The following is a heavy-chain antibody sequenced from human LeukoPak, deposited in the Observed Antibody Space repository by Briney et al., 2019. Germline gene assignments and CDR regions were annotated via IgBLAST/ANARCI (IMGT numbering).Heavy chain of an antibody. D-gene: IGHD4-17*01. CDR2: IYYSGST. CDR1: GGSISSYY. Sequence: SETLSLTCTVSGGSISSYYWSWIRQPPGKGLEWIGYIYYSGSTNYNPSPKSRVTISVDTSKNQFSLKLSSVTAADTAVYYCGRHTPESSVTQLDYWGQGTLVTVSS. CDR3: GRHTPESSVTQLDY. V-gene: IGHV4-59*01. J-gene: IGHJ4*02.